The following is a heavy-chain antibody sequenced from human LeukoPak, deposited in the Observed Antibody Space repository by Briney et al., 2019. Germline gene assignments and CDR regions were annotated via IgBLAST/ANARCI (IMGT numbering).Heavy chain of an antibody. Sequence: SETLSLTCTVSGGSISSYYWSWIRQPPGKGLEWIGYIYYSGSTNYNPSLKSRVTISVDTSKNQFSLKLSSVTAADTAVYYCARDRRNLDAFDIWGQGTMVTVSS. CDR1: GGSISSYY. CDR3: ARDRRNLDAFDI. CDR2: IYYSGST. V-gene: IGHV4-59*01. J-gene: IGHJ3*02.